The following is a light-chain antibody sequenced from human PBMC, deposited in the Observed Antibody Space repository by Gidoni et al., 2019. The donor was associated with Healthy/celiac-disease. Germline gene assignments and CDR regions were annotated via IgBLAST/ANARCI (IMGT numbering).Light chain of an antibody. J-gene: IGLJ3*02. CDR2: DVS. V-gene: IGLV2-14*03. CDR1: SSDVGGYNY. CDR3: SSYTSSSTLRV. Sequence: PGQSITISCTGTSSDVGGYNYVSWYQQHPGKAPKLMIYDVSNRPSGVSNRFSGSKSGNTASLTISVLQAEDEADYYCSSYTSSSTLRVFGGGTKLTVL.